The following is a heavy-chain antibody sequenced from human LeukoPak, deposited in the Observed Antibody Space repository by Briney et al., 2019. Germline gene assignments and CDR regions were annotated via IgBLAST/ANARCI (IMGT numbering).Heavy chain of an antibody. CDR2: ISYDGSNK. CDR1: GFTFSSYG. CDR3: AKDRTKIAAAGLIFDY. V-gene: IGHV3-30*18. Sequence: GGFLRLSCAASGFTFSSYGMHWVRQAPGKGLEWVAVISYDGSNKYYADSVKGRFTISRDNSKNTLYLQMNSLRAEDTAVYYCAKDRTKIAAAGLIFDYWGQGTLVTVSS. J-gene: IGHJ4*02. D-gene: IGHD6-13*01.